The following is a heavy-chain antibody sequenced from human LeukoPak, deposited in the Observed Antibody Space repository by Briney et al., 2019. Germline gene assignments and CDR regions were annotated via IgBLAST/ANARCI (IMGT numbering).Heavy chain of an antibody. CDR1: GGTFSSYA. D-gene: IGHD6-13*01. V-gene: IGHV1-69*01. CDR2: IIPIFGTA. Sequence: SVKVSCKASGGTFSSYAISWVRQAPGQGLEWMGGIIPIFGTANYAQKFQGRVTITADESTSTAYMELSSLRSEDTAVYYCARGNPKTRAGYSSSWYESAFDYWGQGTLVTVSS. CDR3: ARGNPKTRAGYSSSWYESAFDY. J-gene: IGHJ4*02.